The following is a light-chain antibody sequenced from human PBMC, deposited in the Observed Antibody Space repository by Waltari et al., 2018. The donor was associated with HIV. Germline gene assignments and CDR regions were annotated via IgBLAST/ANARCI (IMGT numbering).Light chain of an antibody. CDR1: SSDVGSYSL. Sequence: QSALTQPASVSGSPGQSITISCTGTSSDVGSYSLVSWYQQHPGKAPKLMIYEVTKRPSGVSNRFSGSKSGNTASLTSSGLQAEDEADYYCCSYAGNPYVFGTGTKVTVL. CDR2: EVT. CDR3: CSYAGNPYV. J-gene: IGLJ1*01. V-gene: IGLV2-23*02.